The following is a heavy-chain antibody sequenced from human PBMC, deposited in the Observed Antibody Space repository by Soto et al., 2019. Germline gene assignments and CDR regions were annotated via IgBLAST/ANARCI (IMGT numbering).Heavy chain of an antibody. J-gene: IGHJ4*02. CDR1: RYRFTDSY. CDR3: ARALLTSLELATTY. D-gene: IGHD5-12*01. V-gene: IGHV1-2*02. CDR2: INPNSGGT. Sequence: ASVQVSCKASRYRFTDSYVHWVRQSPGQGLEWMGWINPNSGGTKFPQKFQGRVIMTRDTSISTAYMELSRLTSDDTAVYYGARALLTSLELATTYWGQGTLVTVSS.